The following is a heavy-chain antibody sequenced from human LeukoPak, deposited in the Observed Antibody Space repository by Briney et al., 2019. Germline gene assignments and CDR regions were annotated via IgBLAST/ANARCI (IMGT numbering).Heavy chain of an antibody. J-gene: IGHJ4*02. V-gene: IGHV4-59*01. D-gene: IGHD3-22*01. Sequence: LRLSCAASGFTFSSYAMHWIRQPPGKGLEWIGYIYYSGSTNYNPSLKSRVTISVDTSKNQFSLKLSSVTAADTAVYYCARAHGYDSSGYYFDYWGQGTLVTVSS. CDR1: GFTFSSYA. CDR2: IYYSGST. CDR3: ARAHGYDSSGYYFDY.